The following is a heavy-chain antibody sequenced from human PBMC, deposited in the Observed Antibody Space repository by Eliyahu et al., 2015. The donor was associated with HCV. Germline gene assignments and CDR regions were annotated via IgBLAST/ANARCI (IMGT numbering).Heavy chain of an antibody. CDR2: ISSSSSTI. V-gene: IGHV3-48*01. CDR3: ARDGLKHSSSEKPNWFDP. J-gene: IGHJ5*02. Sequence: EVQLVESGGGLVQPGGSLXLSCAASGFXFSSXXMNWVRQXPGKGLEWVSYISSSSSTIYYADSVKGRFTISRDNAKNSLYLQMNSLRAEDTAVYYCARDGLKHSSSEKPNWFDPWGQGTLVTVSS. CDR1: GFXFSSXX. D-gene: IGHD6-6*01.